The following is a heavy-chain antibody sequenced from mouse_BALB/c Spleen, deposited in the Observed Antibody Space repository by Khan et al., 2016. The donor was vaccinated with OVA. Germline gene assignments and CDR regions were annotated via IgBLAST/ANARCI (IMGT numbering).Heavy chain of an antibody. J-gene: IGHJ2*01. CDR3: ARVYGGDFDY. V-gene: IGHV3-2*02. CDR1: GYSITTDYA. Sequence: EVQLKESGPGLVKPSQSLSLTCTVTGYSITTDYAWNWIRQFPGNKLEWMGFISYNGNTKYNPSLKSRISSTRDTSKKQFFLQLKSVTTEDTARYYCARVYGGDFDYWGQGTTLTVSS. CDR2: ISYNGNT. D-gene: IGHD1-1*01.